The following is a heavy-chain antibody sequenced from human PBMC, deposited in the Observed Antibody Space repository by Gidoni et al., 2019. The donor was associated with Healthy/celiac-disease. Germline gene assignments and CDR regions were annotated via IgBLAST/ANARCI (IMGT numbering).Heavy chain of an antibody. CDR2: ISGNSGSI. Sequence: EVQLVESGGGLVQPGRSLRLSCAASGFTFDDYAMHWVRQAPGKGLEWVSGISGNSGSIGYADSVKGRFTISRDNAKNSLYLQMNSLRAEDTALYYCAKGTYCSSTSCSLDYWGQGTLVTVSS. V-gene: IGHV3-9*01. CDR1: GFTFDDYA. J-gene: IGHJ4*02. D-gene: IGHD2-2*01. CDR3: AKGTYCSSTSCSLDY.